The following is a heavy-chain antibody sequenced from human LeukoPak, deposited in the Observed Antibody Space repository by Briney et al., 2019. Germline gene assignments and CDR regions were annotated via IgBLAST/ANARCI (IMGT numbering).Heavy chain of an antibody. V-gene: IGHV4-61*01. J-gene: IGHJ4*02. CDR2: IYFSGSI. CDR1: GGSFSSGNFY. D-gene: IGHD1-14*01. CDR3: ARHPARTHYFDY. Sequence: PSETLSLTCTVSGGSFSSGNFYWSWIRQPPGKGLEWIGYIYFSGSINYNPSLKSRVTISLGTSKNQFSLRLSSVTAADTAVYYCARHPARTHYFDYWGQGTLVTVSS.